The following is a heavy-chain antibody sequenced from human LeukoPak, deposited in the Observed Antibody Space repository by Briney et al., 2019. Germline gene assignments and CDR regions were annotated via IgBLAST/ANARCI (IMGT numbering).Heavy chain of an antibody. CDR2: INSDGTNT. V-gene: IGHV3-74*01. CDR3: ARDLGQYYDTSDNWFDP. CDR1: GFTFSNYW. J-gene: IGHJ5*02. D-gene: IGHD3-22*01. Sequence: GGSLRLSCAASGFTFSNYWMHWVRQAPGKGLVWVSRINSDGTNTSYADSVKGRFTISRDNAKNTLNLQMNSLRAEDTAVYYCARDLGQYYDTSDNWFDPWGQGTLVTVSS.